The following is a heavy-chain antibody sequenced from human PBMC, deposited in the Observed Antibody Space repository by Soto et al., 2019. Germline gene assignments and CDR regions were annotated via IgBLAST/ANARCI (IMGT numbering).Heavy chain of an antibody. CDR3: SRDYGDFWSGPLVY. J-gene: IGHJ4*02. CDR1: GFRFSDYS. CDR2: ISSSSFTI. V-gene: IGHV3-48*01. D-gene: IGHD3-3*01. Sequence: GVPLRLSCAAFGFRFSDYSMNWVRQAPVRGLEWVSYISSSSFTIHYADTVEGRFAISRDNSKNTLYLQMNSMRVEDAVVYYGSRDYGDFWSGPLVYWGQGALVTVAS.